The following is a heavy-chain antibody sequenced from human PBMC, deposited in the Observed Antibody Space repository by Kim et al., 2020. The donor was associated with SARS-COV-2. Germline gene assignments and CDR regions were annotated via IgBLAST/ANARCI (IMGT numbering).Heavy chain of an antibody. J-gene: IGHJ4*02. CDR2: IYSGGST. D-gene: IGHD3-16*02. CDR3: ARYNYDYVWGSYRFRGFDY. CDR1: GFTVSSNY. Sequence: GGSLRLSCAASGFTVSSNYMSWVRQAPGKGLEWVSVIYSGGSTYYADSVKGRFTISRDNSKNTLYLQMNSLRAEDTAVYYCARYNYDYVWGSYRFRGFDYWGQGTLVTVSS. V-gene: IGHV3-66*01.